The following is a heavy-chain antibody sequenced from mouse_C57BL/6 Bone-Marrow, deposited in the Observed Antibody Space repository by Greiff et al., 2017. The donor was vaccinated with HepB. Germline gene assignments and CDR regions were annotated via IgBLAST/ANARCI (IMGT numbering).Heavy chain of an antibody. Sequence: QVQLQQSGSELRSPGSSVKLSCKDFDSEVFPIAYMSGVKQKPGHGFEWVGGILPSIGRTIYGEKFEDNDTLDADTLSNTAYLEHNSLTSEDSDSYYCAWANCCDSSLDYWGQGTTLTVSS. D-gene: IGHD1-1*01. CDR3: AWANCCDSSLDY. CDR2: ILPSIGRT. J-gene: IGHJ2*01. V-gene: IGHV15-2*01. CDR1: DSEVFPIAY.